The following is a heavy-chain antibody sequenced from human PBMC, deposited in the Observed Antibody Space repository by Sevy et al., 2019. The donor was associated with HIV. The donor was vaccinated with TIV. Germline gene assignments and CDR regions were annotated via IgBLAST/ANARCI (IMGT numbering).Heavy chain of an antibody. D-gene: IGHD6-13*01. J-gene: IGHJ4*02. CDR1: GGSISSGDYY. Sequence: TLSLTCTVSGGSISSGDYYWSWIRQPPGKGLEWIGYIYYSGSTYYNPSLKSRVTISVDTSKNQFSLKLSSVTAADTAVYYCAREFIAAAGTPDYFDYWGQGTLVTVSS. V-gene: IGHV4-30-4*01. CDR2: IYYSGST. CDR3: AREFIAAAGTPDYFDY.